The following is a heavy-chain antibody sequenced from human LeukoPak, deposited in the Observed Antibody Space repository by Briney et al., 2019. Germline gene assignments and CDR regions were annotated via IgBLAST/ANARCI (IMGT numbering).Heavy chain of an antibody. CDR2: IDHSGST. CDR1: GGSFSRYF. V-gene: IGHV4-59*12. J-gene: IGHJ6*02. D-gene: IGHD3-10*01. CDR3: AKGPRGYYYYYGMDV. Sequence: SETLSLTCTVSGGSFSRYFWTWIRQTPGKGLGWIGYIDHSGSTNYNPSLKSRVTISVDTSKNQFSLKLSSVTAADTAVYYCAKGPRGYYYYYGMDVWGQGTTVTVSS.